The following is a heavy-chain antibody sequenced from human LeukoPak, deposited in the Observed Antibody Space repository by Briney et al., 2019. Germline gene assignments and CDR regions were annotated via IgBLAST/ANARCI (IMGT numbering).Heavy chain of an antibody. Sequence: ASVKVSCKASGYTFNTHGFAWVRQAPGQALEWMGSISAFNANTNYAQSLQGRVTMTTDTSTSTAYMELRNLRSDNTAVYYCARGMEDVVVIAATPFDIWGQGTMVTVSS. V-gene: IGHV1-18*04. CDR1: GYTFNTHG. CDR3: ARGMEDVVVIAATPFDI. J-gene: IGHJ3*02. D-gene: IGHD2-15*01. CDR2: ISAFNANT.